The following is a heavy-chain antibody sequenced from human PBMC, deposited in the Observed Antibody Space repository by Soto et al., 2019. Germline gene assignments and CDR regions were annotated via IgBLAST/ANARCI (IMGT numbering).Heavy chain of an antibody. V-gene: IGHV4-34*01. CDR3: ARVTRVVGYYDYGMDV. CDR1: GGSFSGYY. J-gene: IGHJ6*02. CDR2: VNHSGST. Sequence: PSETLSVTCAVYGGSFSGYYWSWIRQPPGKGRERIGEVNHSGSTNYHPSLKTRVTIPVDTSKNQFSLKLSSVTAADTAVYYCARVTRVVGYYDYGMDVWGQGTTVT. D-gene: IGHD2-21*02.